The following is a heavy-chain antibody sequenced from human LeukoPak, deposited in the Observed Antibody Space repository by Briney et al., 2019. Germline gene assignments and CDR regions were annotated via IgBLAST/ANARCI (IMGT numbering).Heavy chain of an antibody. Sequence: GGSLRLSCAASGFTFSSYSMNWVRQAPGKGLEWVSSISSSSSYIYYADSVKGRFTISRDNAKNSLYLQMNSLRAEDTAVYYCARXLSGGIAXAGXXDXFDPWGXGXXXXVS. V-gene: IGHV3-21*01. J-gene: IGHJ5*02. CDR2: ISSSSSYI. CDR1: GFTFSSYS. CDR3: ARXLSGGIAXAGXXDXFDP. D-gene: IGHD6-13*01.